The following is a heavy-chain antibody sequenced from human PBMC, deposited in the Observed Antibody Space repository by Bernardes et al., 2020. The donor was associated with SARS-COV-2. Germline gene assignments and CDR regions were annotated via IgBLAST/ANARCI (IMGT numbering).Heavy chain of an antibody. Sequence: GGSLRLSCAASGFIFSDYGMHWVRQAPGKGPEWVAVISYDGRAKYYAQSVKGRFTISRDDSANTVYLQMNNLRNEDTALYYCVKDASVGTISLFGPWGQGTLVTVSS. D-gene: IGHD1-7*01. V-gene: IGHV3-30*18. J-gene: IGHJ5*02. CDR1: GFIFSDYG. CDR3: VKDASVGTISLFGP. CDR2: ISYDGRAK.